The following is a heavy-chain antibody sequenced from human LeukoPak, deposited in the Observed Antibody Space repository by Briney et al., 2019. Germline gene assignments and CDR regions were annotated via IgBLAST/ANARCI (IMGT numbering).Heavy chain of an antibody. CDR3: AITGGSIAAVDMPMYRRPFDY. D-gene: IGHD6-13*01. Sequence: GESLKISCKGSGYSFTSYWIGWVRQMPGKGLEWMGIIHPGDSDTRYSPSFQGQVTISADKSNSTAYLQCSSLKASDTAMYYCAITGGSIAAVDMPMYRRPFDYWGQGTLVTVSS. CDR1: GYSFTSYW. J-gene: IGHJ4*02. V-gene: IGHV5-51*01. CDR2: IHPGDSDT.